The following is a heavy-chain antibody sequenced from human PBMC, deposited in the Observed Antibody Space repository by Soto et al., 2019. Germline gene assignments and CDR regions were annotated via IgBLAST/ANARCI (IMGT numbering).Heavy chain of an antibody. Sequence: EVQLVESGGGLLQPGGSLRLSCAVSGSTFSNDWMHWVRQAPGKGLVWVSHINSDGSSTNYADFVKGRFTIARDNAKNTVYLQMNSLRAEDTAVYYCARDRSYRLDVWGQGNTVTVSS. CDR2: INSDGSST. CDR3: ARDRSYRLDV. V-gene: IGHV3-74*01. D-gene: IGHD4-4*01. CDR1: GSTFSNDW. J-gene: IGHJ6*02.